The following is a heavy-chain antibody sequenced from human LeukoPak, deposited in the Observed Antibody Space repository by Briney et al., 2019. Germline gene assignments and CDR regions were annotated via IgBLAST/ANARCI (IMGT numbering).Heavy chain of an antibody. J-gene: IGHJ4*02. V-gene: IGHV3-7*01. CDR3: ARDDQFDS. CDR1: GFTFSSYW. CDR2: INHNGNVN. Sequence: GGSLRLSCAASGFTFSSYWMNWARQAPGKGLEWVASINHNGNVNYYVDSVKGRFTISRDNAKNTLHLQMNSLRAEDTAVYYCARDDQFDSWGQGTLVTVSS.